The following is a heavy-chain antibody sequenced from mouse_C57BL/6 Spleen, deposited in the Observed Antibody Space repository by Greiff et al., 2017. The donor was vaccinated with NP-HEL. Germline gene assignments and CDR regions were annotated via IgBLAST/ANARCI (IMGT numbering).Heavy chain of an antibody. V-gene: IGHV1-5*01. CDR1: GYTFTSYW. Sequence: DVKLVESGTVLARPGASVKMSCKTSGYTFTSYWMHWVKQRPGQGLEWIGAIYPGNSDTSYNQKFKGKAKLTAVTSASTAYMELSSLTNEDSAVYYCTRSYYGSSYGYFDVWGTGTTVTVSS. D-gene: IGHD1-1*01. CDR2: IYPGNSDT. J-gene: IGHJ1*03. CDR3: TRSYYGSSYGYFDV.